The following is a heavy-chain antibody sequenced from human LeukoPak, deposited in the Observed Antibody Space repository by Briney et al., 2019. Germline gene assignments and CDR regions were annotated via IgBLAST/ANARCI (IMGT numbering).Heavy chain of an antibody. J-gene: IGHJ4*02. V-gene: IGHV3-64*01. CDR1: GFTFSSYA. D-gene: IGHD3-10*01. Sequence: PGGSLRLSWAASGFTFSSYAMHWVRQAPGKGLEYVSAISSNGGSTYYANSVKGRFTISRDNSKNTLYLQMGSLRAEDMAVYYCARVGSPHYGSGSYPYWGQGTLVTVSS. CDR2: ISSNGGST. CDR3: ARVGSPHYGSGSYPY.